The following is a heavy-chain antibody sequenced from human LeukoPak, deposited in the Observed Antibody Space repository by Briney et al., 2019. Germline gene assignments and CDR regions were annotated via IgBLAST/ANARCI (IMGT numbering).Heavy chain of an antibody. CDR2: INHSGST. CDR3: ARGRGIVVGYNWFGP. V-gene: IGHV4-34*01. CDR1: SGSFSGYY. Sequence: PSETLSLPCAVYSGSFSGYYWSWIRQPPGKGVEWIGEINHSGSTNYNPSLKSRVTISVDTSKNQFSLKLSSVTAADTAVYYCARGRGIVVGYNWFGPWGQGTLVTVSS. J-gene: IGHJ5*02. D-gene: IGHD2-2*01.